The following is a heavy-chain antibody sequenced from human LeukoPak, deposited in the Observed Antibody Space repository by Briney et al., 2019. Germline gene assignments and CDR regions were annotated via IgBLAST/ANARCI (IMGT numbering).Heavy chain of an antibody. V-gene: IGHV4-59*01. J-gene: IGHJ5*01. CDR3: ARGAGWYGS. CDR2: IHYTGTT. CDR1: GGSISPNY. Sequence: SETLSLTCTVSGGSISPNYWIWLRQPPGKGLEWIGYIHYTGTTRYNPSLNGRVTISVDTSKNQFSLKLRPVTATDTAVYYCARGAGWYGSWGQGTLVAVSS.